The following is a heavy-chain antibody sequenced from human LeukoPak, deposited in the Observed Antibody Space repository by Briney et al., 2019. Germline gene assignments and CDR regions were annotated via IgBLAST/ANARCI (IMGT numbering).Heavy chain of an antibody. Sequence: PGGSLRLSCAASGFTFSSYWMHWVRQAPGKGLVWVSRIKSDGSNYYADSVKGRFTIFRDNAKNTLYLQMNSLRAGDTAVYYCARGMSGYYGMDVWGQGTTVTVSS. CDR3: ARGMSGYYGMDV. CDR1: GFTFSSYW. CDR2: IKSDGSN. V-gene: IGHV3-74*01. J-gene: IGHJ6*02.